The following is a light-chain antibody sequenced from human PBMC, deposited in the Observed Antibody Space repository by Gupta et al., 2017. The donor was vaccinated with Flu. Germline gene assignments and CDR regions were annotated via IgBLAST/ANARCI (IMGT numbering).Light chain of an antibody. Sequence: ERATLTCRASQSDSSSYLAWYQQKPRQAPRLLIYGASSRANGIPDRFSGSGSGTDFTLTISRLEPEDFAVYYCQQYGSSPWTFGQGTKVEIK. CDR1: QSDSSSY. CDR2: GAS. J-gene: IGKJ1*01. CDR3: QQYGSSPWT. V-gene: IGKV3-20*01.